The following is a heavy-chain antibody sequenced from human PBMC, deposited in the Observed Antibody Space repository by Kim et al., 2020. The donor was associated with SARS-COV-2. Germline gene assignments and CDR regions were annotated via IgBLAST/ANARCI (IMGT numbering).Heavy chain of an antibody. CDR1: GGSISSYY. J-gene: IGHJ3*02. V-gene: IGHV4-59*01. Sequence: SETLSLTCTVSGGSISSYYWSWIRQPPGKGLEWIGYIYYSGSTNYNPSLKSRVTISVDTSKNQFSLKLSSVTAADTAVYYCARDPIAVAGTDHDALDIWG. CDR2: IYYSGST. D-gene: IGHD6-19*01. CDR3: ARDPIAVAGTDHDALDI.